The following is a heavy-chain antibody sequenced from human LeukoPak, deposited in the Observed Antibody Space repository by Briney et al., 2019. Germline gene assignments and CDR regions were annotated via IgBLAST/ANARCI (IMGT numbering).Heavy chain of an antibody. CDR2: MNPNSGNT. J-gene: IGHJ6*02. D-gene: IGHD4-17*01. V-gene: IGHV1-8*02. CDR1: GGTFSSYA. Sequence: ASVKVSCKASGGTFSSYAISWVRQAPGQGLEWMGWMNPNSGNTGYAQKFQGRVTMTRNTSISTAYMELGSLRSEDTAVYYCARGPGSYGDYGYYYYGMDVWGQGTTVTVSS. CDR3: ARGPGSYGDYGYYYYGMDV.